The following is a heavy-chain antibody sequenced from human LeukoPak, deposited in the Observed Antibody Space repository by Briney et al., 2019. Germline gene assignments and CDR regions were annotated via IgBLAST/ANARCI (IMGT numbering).Heavy chain of an antibody. CDR3: ARGTSGSYSDY. V-gene: IGHV3-7*02. J-gene: IGHJ4*02. Sequence: PGGSLRLSCAASGFTFSSYWMTWVRQAPGKGLEWVANIKQDGTEKYYVDSVKGRFTISRDNAKNSLYLQMNSLRAEDTAVYYCARGTSGSYSDYWGQGTLVTVSS. CDR1: GFTFSSYW. CDR2: IKQDGTEK. D-gene: IGHD1-26*01.